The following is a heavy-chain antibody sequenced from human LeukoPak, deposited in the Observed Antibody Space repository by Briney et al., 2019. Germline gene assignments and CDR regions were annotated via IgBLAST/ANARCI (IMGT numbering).Heavy chain of an antibody. Sequence: SETLSLTCTVSGGSISSSSYYWSWIRQPPGKGLEWIGYIYDSGSTNYNPSLKSRVTISVDTSKNQFSLKLSSVTAADTAVYYCARHRGYDSSKYYYHYYMDVWGKGTTVTISS. CDR1: GGSISSSSYY. D-gene: IGHD5-12*01. CDR2: IYDSGST. CDR3: ARHRGYDSSKYYYHYYMDV. V-gene: IGHV4-61*01. J-gene: IGHJ6*03.